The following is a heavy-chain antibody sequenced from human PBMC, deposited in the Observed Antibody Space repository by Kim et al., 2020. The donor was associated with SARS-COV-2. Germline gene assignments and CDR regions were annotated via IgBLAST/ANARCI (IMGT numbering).Heavy chain of an antibody. V-gene: IGHV3-9*01. CDR2: I. CDR3: AKGGVTLPIQH. Sequence: IGYADSVKGRFTISRDNAKNSLYLQMNSLRAEDTALYYCAKGGVTLPIQHWGQGTLVTVSS. J-gene: IGHJ1*01. D-gene: IGHD3-10*01.